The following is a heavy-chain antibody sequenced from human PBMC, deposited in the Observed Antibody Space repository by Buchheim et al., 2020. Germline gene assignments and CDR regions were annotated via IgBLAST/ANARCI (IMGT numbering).Heavy chain of an antibody. J-gene: IGHJ4*02. CDR1: GFTFRSHW. V-gene: IGHV3-7*01. CDR3: ATYYYGSGTFDF. Sequence: EVQLVESGGDLVQPGGSLRLSCEVSGFTFRSHWMGWVRQAPGKGLEWVANIKEDGSEKYYVDPVKGRFTISRDNAKNSLYLQMNSLRAEDTALYYCATYYYGSGTFDFWGQGTL. D-gene: IGHD3-10*01. CDR2: IKEDGSEK.